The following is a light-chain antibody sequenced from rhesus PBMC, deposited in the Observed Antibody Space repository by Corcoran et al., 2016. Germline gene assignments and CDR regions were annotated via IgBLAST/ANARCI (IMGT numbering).Light chain of an antibody. CDR1: QGITND. CDR3: QHYYSTPLT. J-gene: IGKJ4*01. CDR2: EAS. V-gene: IGKV1-25*01. Sequence: DIQMTQSPSSLSASVGDRVTITCRASQGITNDLAWYQQKPGETPKLLIYEASSLQSGIPSRFSGSGSGTDFTLTISSLQSEDFATYYCQHYYSTPLTVGGGTKVEIK.